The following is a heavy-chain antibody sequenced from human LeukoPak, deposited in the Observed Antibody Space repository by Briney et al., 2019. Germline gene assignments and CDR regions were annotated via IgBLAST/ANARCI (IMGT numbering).Heavy chain of an antibody. Sequence: SETLSLTCAVYGGSFSGYYWSWIRQPPGKGLEWIGEINHSGSTNYNPSLKSRVTISVDTSKNQFSLKLNSVTAADTAVYYCARVPRKAYYYDSSGTPVGFDYWGQGTLVTVSS. J-gene: IGHJ4*02. CDR3: ARVPRKAYYYDSSGTPVGFDY. CDR1: GGSFSGYY. V-gene: IGHV4-34*01. D-gene: IGHD3-22*01. CDR2: INHSGST.